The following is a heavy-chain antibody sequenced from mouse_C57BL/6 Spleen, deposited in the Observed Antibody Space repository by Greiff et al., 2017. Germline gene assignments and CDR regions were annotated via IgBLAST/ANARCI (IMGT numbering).Heavy chain of an antibody. D-gene: IGHD1-1*01. CDR2: IDPETGGT. Sequence: QVQLKQSGAELVRPGASVTLSCKASGYTFTDYEMHWVKQTPVHGLEWIGAIDPETGGTAYTQKFKGKAILTADKSSSTAYMELRSLTSEDSAVYYCTNYGSSYDWYCDVWGTGTTVTVSS. V-gene: IGHV1-15*01. CDR3: TNYGSSYDWYCDV. J-gene: IGHJ1*03. CDR1: GYTFTDYE.